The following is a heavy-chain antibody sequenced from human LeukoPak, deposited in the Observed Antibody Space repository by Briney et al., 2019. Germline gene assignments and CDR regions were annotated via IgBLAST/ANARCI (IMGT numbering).Heavy chain of an antibody. CDR1: GFTFSSHA. CDR2: ISGSGAGT. CDR3: AKGYTSESCRYFDP. D-gene: IGHD3-10*01. V-gene: IGHV3-23*01. J-gene: IGHJ5*02. Sequence: GGSLRLSCAASGFTFSSHAMSWVRQAPGKGLEWASAISGSGAGTNYQDSVKGRFTISRDNSENTLWLQMNSLRAEDTAVYYCAKGYTSESCRYFDPWGQGTLVTVS.